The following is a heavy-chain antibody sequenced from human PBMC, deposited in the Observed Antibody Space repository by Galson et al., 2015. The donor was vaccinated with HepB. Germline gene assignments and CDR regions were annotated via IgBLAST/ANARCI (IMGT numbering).Heavy chain of an antibody. CDR1: GGSFSGYY. CDR3: ARGYAYGSGSNWFDP. J-gene: IGHJ5*02. Sequence: ETLSLTCAVYGGSFSGYYWSWIRQPPGKGLEWIGEINHSGSTNYNPSLKSRVTISVDTSKNQYSLKLSPVTAADTAVYYWARGYAYGSGSNWFDPWGQGTLVTVSS. V-gene: IGHV4-34*01. D-gene: IGHD3-10*01. CDR2: INHSGST.